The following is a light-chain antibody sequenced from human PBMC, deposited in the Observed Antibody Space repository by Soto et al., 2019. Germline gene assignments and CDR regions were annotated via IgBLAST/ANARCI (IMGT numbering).Light chain of an antibody. Sequence: DIVMTQSPDSTAVSLPERAATHCKSSQRLLYSSNRKNSLAWYQQKPGQAPRLFIYGASTRATGIPSRFSGSGSGTEFTLTISSLQSEDFAVYYCQQYNHWPRTFGRGTKVDIK. CDR3: QQYNHWPRT. J-gene: IGKJ1*01. CDR2: GAS. V-gene: IGKV4-1*01. CDR1: QRLLYSSNRKNS.